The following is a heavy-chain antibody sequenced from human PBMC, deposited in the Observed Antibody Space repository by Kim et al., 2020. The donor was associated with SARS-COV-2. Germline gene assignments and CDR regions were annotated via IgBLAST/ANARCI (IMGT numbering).Heavy chain of an antibody. CDR3: AREAAADPYYYYYGMDV. Sequence: GGSLRLSCAASGFTFSSYWMHWVRQAPGKGLVWVSRINSDGSSTSYADSVKGRFTISRDNAKNTLYLQMNSLRAEDTAVYYCAREAAADPYYYYYGMDVWGQGTTVTVSS. CDR2: INSDGSST. J-gene: IGHJ6*02. CDR1: GFTFSSYW. D-gene: IGHD6-13*01. V-gene: IGHV3-74*01.